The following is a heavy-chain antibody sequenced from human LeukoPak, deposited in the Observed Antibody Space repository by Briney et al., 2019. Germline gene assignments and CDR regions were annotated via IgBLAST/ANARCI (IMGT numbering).Heavy chain of an antibody. CDR2: INHSGST. CDR3: ARGPNYWYFDL. Sequence: PSETLSLTCAVYGGSFSGYYWSWIRQPPGKGLEWIGEINHSGSTNYNPSLKSRVTISVDTSKNQFSLKLTSVTAADTAVYYCARGPNYWYFDLWGRGTQVTVSS. CDR1: GGSFSGYY. V-gene: IGHV4-34*01. J-gene: IGHJ2*01.